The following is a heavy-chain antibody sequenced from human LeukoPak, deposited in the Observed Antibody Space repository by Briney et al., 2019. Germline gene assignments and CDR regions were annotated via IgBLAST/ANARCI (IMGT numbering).Heavy chain of an antibody. D-gene: IGHD4-17*01. V-gene: IGHV4-39*07. Sequence: SETLSLTCTVSGGSISSSSYYWGWIRQPPGKGLEWIGSIYYSGSTNYNPSLKSRVTISVDTSKNQFSLKLSSVTAADTAVYYCARDSGDYLKDAFDIWGQGTMVTVSS. CDR2: IYYSGST. J-gene: IGHJ3*02. CDR3: ARDSGDYLKDAFDI. CDR1: GGSISSSSYY.